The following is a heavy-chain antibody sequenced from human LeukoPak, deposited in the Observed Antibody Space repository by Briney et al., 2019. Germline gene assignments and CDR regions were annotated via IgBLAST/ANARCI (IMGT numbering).Heavy chain of an antibody. CDR1: GYSSTGYD. J-gene: IGHJ4*02. Sequence: ASVKVSCKASGYSSTGYDINWVRQATGQGLEWMGWINPNSGNTGNAQKFQGRVTMTRNTSISTAYMELSSLRSEDTAVYYCARGLKVGATVYWGQGTLVTVPS. CDR3: ARGLKVGATVY. V-gene: IGHV1-8*01. CDR2: INPNSGNT. D-gene: IGHD1-26*01.